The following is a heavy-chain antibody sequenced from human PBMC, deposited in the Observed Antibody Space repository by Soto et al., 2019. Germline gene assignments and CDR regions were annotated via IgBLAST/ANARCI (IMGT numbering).Heavy chain of an antibody. Sequence: ASVKVSCKVSGYTLTELSMHWVRQAPGKGLEWMGGFDPEDGETIYAQKFQGRVTMTEDTSTDTAYMELSSLRSEDTAVYYCATRGETYYYDSSGYLGAFDIRGQGTMVTVSS. J-gene: IGHJ3*02. CDR1: GYTLTELS. D-gene: IGHD3-22*01. CDR3: ATRGETYYYDSSGYLGAFDI. V-gene: IGHV1-24*01. CDR2: FDPEDGET.